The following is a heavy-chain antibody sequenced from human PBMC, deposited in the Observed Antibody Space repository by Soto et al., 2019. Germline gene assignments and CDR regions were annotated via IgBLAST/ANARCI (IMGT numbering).Heavy chain of an antibody. CDR2: FDPEDGET. CDR3: ATRYSSGWYFDY. CDR1: GYTLTELS. Sequence: ASVKVSCKVSGYTLTELSMHWVRQAPGKGLEWMGGFDPEDGETIYAQKFQGRVTMTEDTSTDTAYMELSSLRSEDTAAYYCATRYSSGWYFDYWGQGTLVTVS. V-gene: IGHV1-24*01. J-gene: IGHJ4*02. D-gene: IGHD6-19*01.